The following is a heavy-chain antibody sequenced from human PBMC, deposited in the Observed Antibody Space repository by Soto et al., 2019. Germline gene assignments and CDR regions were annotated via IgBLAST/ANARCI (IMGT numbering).Heavy chain of an antibody. D-gene: IGHD5-12*01. CDR3: AHREGYGRLDY. V-gene: IGHV2-5*02. CDR2: IYGDGDK. J-gene: IGHJ4*02. CDR1: GFSLSTSGVG. Sequence: QITLKESGPTLVKPTQTLTLTCTFSGFSLSTSGVGVGWIRQPPGKALEWLALIYGDGDKRYSPSLKSRLTINKDTSKNQVVLTMTNMDPVDTATFYCAHREGYGRLDYWGQGTLVTVSS.